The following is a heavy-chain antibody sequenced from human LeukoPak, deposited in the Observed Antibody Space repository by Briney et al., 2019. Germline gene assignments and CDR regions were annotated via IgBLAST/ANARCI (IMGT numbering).Heavy chain of an antibody. CDR2: IWYDGSDK. CDR3: AKERTVTTGTYDAFDI. Sequence: EGSLRLSCAASGFTFGFHGMHWVRQAPGKGLEWVAVIWYDGSDKYYADSVKGRFTISRDNSKSTLYLQMNSLRAEDTAVYYCAKERTVTTGTYDAFDIWGQGTMVTVSS. J-gene: IGHJ3*02. V-gene: IGHV3-33*06. D-gene: IGHD4-17*01. CDR1: GFTFGFHG.